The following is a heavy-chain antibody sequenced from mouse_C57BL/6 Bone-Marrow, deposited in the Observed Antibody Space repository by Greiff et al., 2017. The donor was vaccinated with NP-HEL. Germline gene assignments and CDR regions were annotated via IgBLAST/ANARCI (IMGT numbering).Heavy chain of an antibody. Sequence: VQLQQSVAELVRPGASVKLSCTASGFTIKNTYMHWVKQRPEQGLEWIGRIDPANGNTKYAPKFQGKATITADTSSNTAYLQLSSLTSEDTAIYYCASPTVVATNGDYWGQGTTLTVSS. CDR1: GFTIKNTY. CDR3: ASPTVVATNGDY. D-gene: IGHD1-1*01. J-gene: IGHJ2*01. V-gene: IGHV14-3*01. CDR2: IDPANGNT.